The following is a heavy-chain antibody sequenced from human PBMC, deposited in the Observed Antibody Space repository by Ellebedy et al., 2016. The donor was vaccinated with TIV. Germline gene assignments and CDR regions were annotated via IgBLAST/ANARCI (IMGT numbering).Heavy chain of an antibody. CDR2: INDSGST. CDR1: GGSFSGHY. V-gene: IGHV4-34*01. J-gene: IGHJ4*02. CDR3: ARREGYYGSGSYYAN. D-gene: IGHD3-10*01. Sequence: MPSETLSLTCAAYGGSFSGHYWSWIRQPPGKGLEWIGEINDSGSTNYNPSLKSRVTISLDMSKNQFSLTLSSVTAADTAVYYCARREGYYGSGSYYANWGQGTLVTVSS.